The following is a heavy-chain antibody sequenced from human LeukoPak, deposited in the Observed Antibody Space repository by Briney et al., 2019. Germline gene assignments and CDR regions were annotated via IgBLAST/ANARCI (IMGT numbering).Heavy chain of an antibody. Sequence: SETLSLTCTVSGGSISTSNYYWGWIRQPPGKGLEWIGYIYYSGSTNYNPSLKSRVTISVDTSKNQFSLKLSSVTAADTAVYYCAREHFSTSCYDYWGQGTLVTVSS. V-gene: IGHV4-61*01. J-gene: IGHJ4*02. D-gene: IGHD2-2*01. CDR2: IYYSGST. CDR3: AREHFSTSCYDY. CDR1: GGSISTSNYY.